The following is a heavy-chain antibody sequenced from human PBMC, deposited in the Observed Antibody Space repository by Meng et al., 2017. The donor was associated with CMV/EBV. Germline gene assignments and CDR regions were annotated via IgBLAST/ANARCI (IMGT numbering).Heavy chain of an antibody. J-gene: IGHJ3*02. V-gene: IGHV3-43D*03. CDR3: ANGRSQNYYDSSGYSKPPHDAFDI. Sequence: GESLKISCAASGFTFDDYAMHWVRQAPGKGLEWVSLISWDGGSTYYADSVKGRFTISRDNSKKSLYLQMNSLRAEDTALYYCANGRSQNYYDSSGYSKPPHDAFDIWGQGTMVTVSS. D-gene: IGHD3-22*01. CDR1: GFTFDDYA. CDR2: ISWDGGST.